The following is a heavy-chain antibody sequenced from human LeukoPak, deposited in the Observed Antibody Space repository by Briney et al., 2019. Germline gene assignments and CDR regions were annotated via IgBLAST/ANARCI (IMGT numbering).Heavy chain of an antibody. CDR1: GFTFSSYA. CDR2: ISGSGGST. V-gene: IGHV3-23*01. D-gene: IGHD3-3*01. J-gene: IGHJ4*02. Sequence: GGSLRLSCAASGFTFSSYAMSWVRQAPGKRLEWVSAISGSGGSTYYADSVKGRFTISRDNSKNTLYLQMNSLRAGDTAVYYCAKDLNFWSGYYDGFDYWGQGTLVTVSS. CDR3: AKDLNFWSGYYDGFDY.